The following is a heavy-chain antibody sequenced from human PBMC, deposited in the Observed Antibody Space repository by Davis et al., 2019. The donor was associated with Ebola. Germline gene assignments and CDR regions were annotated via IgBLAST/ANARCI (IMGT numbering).Heavy chain of an antibody. Sequence: SVKVSCKASGFTFTSSAVQWVRQARGQRLEWIGWIVVGSGNTNYAQKFQERVTITRDMSTSTAYMELSSLGSEDTAVYYCAAAPRISPYVEIGSWFDPWGQGTLVTVSS. J-gene: IGHJ5*02. CDR1: GFTFTSSA. CDR2: IVVGSGNT. CDR3: AAAPRISPYVEIGSWFDP. D-gene: IGHD5-12*01. V-gene: IGHV1-58*01.